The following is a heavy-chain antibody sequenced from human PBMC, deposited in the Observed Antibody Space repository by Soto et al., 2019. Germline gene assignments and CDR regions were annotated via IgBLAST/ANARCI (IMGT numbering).Heavy chain of an antibody. CDR3: VMVDNYVTPTPQDV. J-gene: IGHJ6*02. Sequence: QVQLVQSGDEVKKPGASVKVSCEASGYIFVNCGIAWVRQAPGQGLEWMGWISPYTGNTHSATKVQGRLTMTTDTSTSTAYMDLGSLTSDDTAVYYCVMVDNYVTPTPQDVWGQGTTVTVSS. D-gene: IGHD3-16*01. CDR2: ISPYTGNT. CDR1: GYIFVNCG. V-gene: IGHV1-18*01.